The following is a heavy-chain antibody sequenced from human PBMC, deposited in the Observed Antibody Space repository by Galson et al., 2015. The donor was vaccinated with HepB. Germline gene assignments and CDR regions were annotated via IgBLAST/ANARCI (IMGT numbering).Heavy chain of an antibody. CDR1: GYSFTSYW. CDR2: IDPSDSYT. CDR3: ARFLGSGSYLFYYYGMDV. J-gene: IGHJ6*02. Sequence: QSGAEVKKPGESLRISCKGSGYSFTSYWISWVRQMPGKGLEWMGRIDPSDSYTNYSPSFQGHVTISADKSISTAYLQWSSLKASDTAMYYCARFLGSGSYLFYYYGMDVWGQGTTVTVSS. V-gene: IGHV5-10-1*01. D-gene: IGHD3-10*01.